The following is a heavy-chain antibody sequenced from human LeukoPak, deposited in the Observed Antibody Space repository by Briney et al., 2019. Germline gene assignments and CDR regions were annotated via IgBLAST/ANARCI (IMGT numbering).Heavy chain of an antibody. J-gene: IGHJ4*02. CDR2: INPRSGGT. Sequence: GASVKVSCKTSGYTFTGLGLYIHWVRQAPGQGLEWMGWINPRSGGTNYAQKFQGRVTMTRDTSISTAYMELSRLTSDDTAVYYCATGPTTAGTTRFDYWGQGTLVTVSS. V-gene: IGHV1-2*02. CDR1: GYTFTGLGLY. CDR3: ATGPTTAGTTRFDY. D-gene: IGHD1-1*01.